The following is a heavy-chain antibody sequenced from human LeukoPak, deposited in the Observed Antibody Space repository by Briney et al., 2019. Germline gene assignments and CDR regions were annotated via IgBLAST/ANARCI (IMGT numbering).Heavy chain of an antibody. Sequence: GGSLRLSCAASGFTFSSYWMHWVRQAPGKGLVWVSRINSDESSTSYADSVKGRFTISRDNAKNTLYLQMNSLRAEDTAVYYCASVRGTYQFDAFDIWGQGTMVTVSS. CDR1: GFTFSSYW. CDR2: INSDESST. CDR3: ASVRGTYQFDAFDI. V-gene: IGHV3-74*01. D-gene: IGHD1-26*01. J-gene: IGHJ3*02.